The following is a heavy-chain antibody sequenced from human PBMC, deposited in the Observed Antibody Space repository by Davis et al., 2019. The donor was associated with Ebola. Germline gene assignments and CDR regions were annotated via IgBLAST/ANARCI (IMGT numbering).Heavy chain of an antibody. Sequence: GGSLRLSCAASGFTFSGSAMHWVRQASGKGLKWVGRIRSKANSYATAYAASVKGRFTISRDDSKNTAYLQMNSLKTEDTAVYYCTTTTTASDYWGQGTLVTVSS. D-gene: IGHD4-11*01. J-gene: IGHJ4*02. CDR3: TTTTTASDY. CDR1: GFTFSGSA. CDR2: IRSKANSYAT. V-gene: IGHV3-73*01.